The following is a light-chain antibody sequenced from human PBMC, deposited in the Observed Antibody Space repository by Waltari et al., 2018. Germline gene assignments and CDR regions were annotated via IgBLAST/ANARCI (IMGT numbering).Light chain of an antibody. V-gene: IGKV3-20*01. CDR3: QQYGSSPPVYT. J-gene: IGKJ2*01. Sequence: ELVLTQSPGTLSSSPGERATLSCRAIQSVSSSYLAWYQQKRGQAPRLLIYGASSRATGNPDRFSGSGSWTDFTLTISRLVSEDFAVYYCQQYGSSPPVYTFGQGTKLEIK. CDR2: GAS. CDR1: QSVSSSY.